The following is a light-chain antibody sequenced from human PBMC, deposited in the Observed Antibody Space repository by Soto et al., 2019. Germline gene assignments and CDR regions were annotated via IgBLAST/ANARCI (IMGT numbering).Light chain of an antibody. CDR1: SSDVGGYNY. Sequence: QSALTQPASVSGSPGQSITISCSGTSSDVGGYNYVSWYQQKPGKAPKLMIYEVSNRPSGVSNRFSGSKSANTASLTISGLQAEDEADYYCSSFTTSHTYVFGTGTKLTVL. CDR3: SSFTTSHTYV. V-gene: IGLV2-14*01. J-gene: IGLJ1*01. CDR2: EVS.